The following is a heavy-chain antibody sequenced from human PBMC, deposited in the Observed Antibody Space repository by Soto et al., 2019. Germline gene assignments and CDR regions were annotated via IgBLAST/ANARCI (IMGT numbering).Heavy chain of an antibody. CDR1: GFTFSSYA. CDR2: ISGSGGST. V-gene: IGHV3-23*01. Sequence: PGGSLRLSCAASGFTFSSYAMSWVRQAPGKGLEWVSAISGSGGSTYYADSVKGRFTISRDNSKNTLYLQMNSLRAEDTAVYYCAKASHVDIVATMFYYYYMDVWGKGTTVTVSS. D-gene: IGHD5-12*01. CDR3: AKASHVDIVATMFYYYYMDV. J-gene: IGHJ6*03.